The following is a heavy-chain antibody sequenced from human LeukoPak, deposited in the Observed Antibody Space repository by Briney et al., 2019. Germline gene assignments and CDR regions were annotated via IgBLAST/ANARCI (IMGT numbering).Heavy chain of an antibody. V-gene: IGHV3-21*01. CDR3: ARGGQGQYSSSWYGYYFDY. CDR2: ISSSSSYI. D-gene: IGHD6-13*01. J-gene: IGHJ4*02. Sequence: GGSLRLSCTASGFTFGDYAMNWVRQAPGKGLEWVSSISSSSSYIYYADSVKGRFTISRDDAKNSLYLQMNSLRAEDTAVYYCARGGQGQYSSSWYGYYFDYWGQGTLVTVSS. CDR1: GFTFGDYA.